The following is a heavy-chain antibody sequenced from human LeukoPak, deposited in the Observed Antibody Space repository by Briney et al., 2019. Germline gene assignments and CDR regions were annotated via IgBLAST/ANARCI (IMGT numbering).Heavy chain of an antibody. CDR2: ISGSGGST. CDR1: GFTFSNYA. CDR3: AKEREEYSYGYYDY. Sequence: GGSLRLSCAASGFTFSNYAMSWVRQAPGKGLEWVSVISGSGGSTYYADSVKGRFTISRDNSKNTLFLQMNSLRAEDTAVYYCAKEREEYSYGYYDYWGQGTLVTVSS. V-gene: IGHV3-23*01. D-gene: IGHD5-18*01. J-gene: IGHJ4*02.